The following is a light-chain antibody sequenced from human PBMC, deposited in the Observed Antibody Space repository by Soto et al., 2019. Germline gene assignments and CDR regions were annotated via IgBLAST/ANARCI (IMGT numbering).Light chain of an antibody. CDR1: ESITSY. V-gene: IGKV1-39*01. Sequence: DIQMTQSPLSLSASVGDRVTITCRASESITSYLNWYQQKPGKAPKLLIYAASSLHTGVPSRFSGSGSGTDFTFTISNLQPEDIATYYCQQYSHLITFGQGTRLEI. CDR2: AAS. CDR3: QQYSHLIT. J-gene: IGKJ5*01.